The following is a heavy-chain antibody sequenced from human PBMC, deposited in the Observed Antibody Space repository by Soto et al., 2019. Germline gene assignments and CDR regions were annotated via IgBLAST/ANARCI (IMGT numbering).Heavy chain of an antibody. CDR1: GFTFSSYW. J-gene: IGHJ6*02. CDR3: ARDSSRPWPQRKYYGMDV. D-gene: IGHD6-6*01. CDR2: IKQDGSEK. Sequence: GGSLRLSCAASGFTFSSYWMSWVRQAPGKGQEWVANIKQDGSEKYYVDSVKGRFTISRDNAKNSLYLQMNSLRAEDTAVYYCARDSSRPWPQRKYYGMDVWVQGTTVTVCS. V-gene: IGHV3-7*05.